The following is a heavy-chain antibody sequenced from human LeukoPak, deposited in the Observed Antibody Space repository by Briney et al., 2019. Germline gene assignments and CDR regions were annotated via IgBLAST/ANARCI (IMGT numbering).Heavy chain of an antibody. Sequence: ASVKVSCKASGYTFTGYYMHWVRQAPGQGLEWMGWINPNSGGTNYAQTFQGRVTMTRDTSISTAYMELSRLRSDDTAVYYCASRRSGWYYFDYWGQGTLVTVSS. J-gene: IGHJ4*02. CDR2: INPNSGGT. D-gene: IGHD6-19*01. CDR3: ASRRSGWYYFDY. CDR1: GYTFTGYY. V-gene: IGHV1-2*02.